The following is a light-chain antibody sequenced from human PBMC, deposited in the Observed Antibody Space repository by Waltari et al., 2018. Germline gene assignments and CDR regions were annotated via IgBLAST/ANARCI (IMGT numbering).Light chain of an antibody. CDR3: KQSYSSPGT. V-gene: IGKV1-39*01. CDR1: QSISSY. Sequence: IQITQSPSSLSASVGDGVTIPFRPSQSISSYLNWYQQEPGKAPTLLIYAASNLDSGVPSRFSGSGSGTDFTLTISSLQPEDVATYYCKQSYSSPGTFGQGTKVEIK. J-gene: IGKJ1*01. CDR2: AAS.